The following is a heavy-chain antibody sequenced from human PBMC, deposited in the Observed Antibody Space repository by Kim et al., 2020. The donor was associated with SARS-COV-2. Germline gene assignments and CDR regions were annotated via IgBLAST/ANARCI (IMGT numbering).Heavy chain of an antibody. CDR1: GFTFSSYS. Sequence: GGSLRLSCSASGFTFSSYSMHWVRQAPGKGLQYVSGISRDGGSTYYTDSLRGRFTISRDNSKNTLYLQMSSLGAEDTAVYYCVRYHDFWSGRHFDYWGQGTLVTVSS. CDR2: ISRDGGST. J-gene: IGHJ4*02. V-gene: IGHV3-64D*09. CDR3: VRYHDFWSGRHFDY. D-gene: IGHD3-3*01.